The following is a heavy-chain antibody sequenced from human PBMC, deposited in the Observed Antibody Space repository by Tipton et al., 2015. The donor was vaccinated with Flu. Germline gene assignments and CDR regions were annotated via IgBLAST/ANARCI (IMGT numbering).Heavy chain of an antibody. J-gene: IGHJ4*02. V-gene: IGHV4-38-2*02. CDR2: IFHTGST. D-gene: IGHD3-10*02. CDR3: ARHTGDSVRGIVDY. Sequence: LRLSCTISGDSISGDYYWGWIRQPPGKGLEWIGNIFHTGSTYHNPSLRSRVTISVDTSWNQFSLKLSSVTAADTAVYYCARHTGDSVRGIVDYWGQGTLVTVSS. CDR1: GDSISGDYY.